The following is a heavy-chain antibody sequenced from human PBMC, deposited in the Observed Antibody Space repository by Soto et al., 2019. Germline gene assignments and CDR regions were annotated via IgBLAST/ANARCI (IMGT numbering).Heavy chain of an antibody. V-gene: IGHV3-53*01. CDR2: IYSVGNT. CDR1: GFTVSNSY. CDR3: ASFTLTGNWFDP. J-gene: IGHJ5*02. Sequence: PGGSLRLSCVASGFTVSNSYMSWVRQAPGKGLEWVSIIYSVGNTYCADSVKGRFTISRGNSKNTLFLQMNSLRAEDTAVYYCASFTLTGNWFDPWRQGTLVTVSS. D-gene: IGHD7-27*01.